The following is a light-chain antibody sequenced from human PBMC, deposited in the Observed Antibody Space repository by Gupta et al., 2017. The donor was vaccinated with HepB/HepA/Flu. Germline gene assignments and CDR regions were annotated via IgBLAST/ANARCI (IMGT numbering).Light chain of an antibody. CDR1: QSISSW. Sequence: DIQMTQSPSTLSASVGDRVTIPCRASQSISSWLAWYQQKPGKAPKLLIYKASSLESGVPSRFSGSGSGTEFTLTISSLQPDDFATYYCQQYKSYLYTFGPGTKVEIK. J-gene: IGKJ2*01. CDR2: KAS. V-gene: IGKV1-5*03. CDR3: QQYKSYLYT.